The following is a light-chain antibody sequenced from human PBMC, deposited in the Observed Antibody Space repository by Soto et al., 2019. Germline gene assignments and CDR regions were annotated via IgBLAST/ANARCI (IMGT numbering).Light chain of an antibody. Sequence: QSALTQPPSASGSPGQSVTISCTGTSSDVGGYNYVSWYQQHPGKAPKLMIYEVSKRPSGVPDRFSGSKSGNTASLTVSGLQAEDEADYDCSSYAGSNNSYVFGTGTKVTGL. CDR3: SSYAGSNNSYV. J-gene: IGLJ1*01. V-gene: IGLV2-8*01. CDR2: EVS. CDR1: SSDVGGYNY.